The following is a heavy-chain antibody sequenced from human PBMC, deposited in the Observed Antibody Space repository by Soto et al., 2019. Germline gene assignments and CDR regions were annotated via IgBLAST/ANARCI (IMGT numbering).Heavy chain of an antibody. CDR3: ARDELRLSGLDY. Sequence: GQLVESGGGLVQPGGSLRLSCAASGFTFSSYWMHWVRQAPGKGLVWVSHINTDGSSTNYADSVKGRFTISRDNAKNTLYLQMNSLRAEDTAVYDCARDELRLSGLDYWGQGALVTVSS. CDR2: INTDGSST. J-gene: IGHJ4*02. D-gene: IGHD2-15*01. CDR1: GFTFSSYW. V-gene: IGHV3-74*01.